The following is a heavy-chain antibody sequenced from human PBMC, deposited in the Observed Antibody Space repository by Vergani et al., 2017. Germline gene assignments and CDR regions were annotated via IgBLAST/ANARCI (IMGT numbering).Heavy chain of an antibody. CDR3: AKGDGYSGYGLFDY. D-gene: IGHD5-12*01. J-gene: IGHJ4*02. CDR1: GFTFDDYA. V-gene: IGHV3-9*01. Sequence: EVQLVESGGGLVQPGRSLRLSCAASGFTFDDYAMHWVRQAPGKGLEWVSGISRNSGSIGYADSVKGRFTISRDNAKNSLYLQMNSLRAEDTALYYCAKGDGYSGYGLFDYWGQGTLVTVSS. CDR2: ISRNSGSI.